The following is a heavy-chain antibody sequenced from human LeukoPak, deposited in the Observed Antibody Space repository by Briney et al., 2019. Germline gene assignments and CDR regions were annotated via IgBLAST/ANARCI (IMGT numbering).Heavy chain of an antibody. J-gene: IGHJ4*02. V-gene: IGHV4-30-2*01. D-gene: IGHD3-10*01. CDR1: GGSISSGGYS. CDR3: ARVRITMVRGVIIN. Sequence: SQTLSLTCAVSGGSISSGGYSWSWIRLPPGKGLEWIGYIYHSGSTYYNPSLKSRVTISVDRSKNQFSLKLSSVTAADTAVYYCARVRITMVRGVIINWGQGTLVTVSS. CDR2: IYHSGST.